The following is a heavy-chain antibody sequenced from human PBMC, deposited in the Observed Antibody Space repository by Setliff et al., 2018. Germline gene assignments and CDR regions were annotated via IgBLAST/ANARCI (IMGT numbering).Heavy chain of an antibody. Sequence: PGGSLRLSCAASGFTFTSYSLNWVRQAPGKGLEWISFVNSANTICYADSVRGRFTISRDKSTNTVNMELSSLRSEDTAVYYCARVGFRGVMSAYFDFWGQGTQVTVSS. CDR1: GFTFTSYS. J-gene: IGHJ4*02. D-gene: IGHD3-10*01. CDR2: VNSANTI. V-gene: IGHV3-48*01. CDR3: ARVGFRGVMSAYFDF.